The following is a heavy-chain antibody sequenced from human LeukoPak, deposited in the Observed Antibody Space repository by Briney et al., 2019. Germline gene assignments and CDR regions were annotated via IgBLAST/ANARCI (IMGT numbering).Heavy chain of an antibody. J-gene: IGHJ6*03. Sequence: PSETLSLTCTVSGGSISSYYWSWIRQPPGKGLEWIGYIYYSGSTNYNPSLKSRVTISVDTSKNQFSLKLSSVTAADTAVYYCARVGYSSGWRNDYYYYMDVWGKGTTVTISS. D-gene: IGHD6-19*01. V-gene: IGHV4-59*01. CDR3: ARVGYSSGWRNDYYYYMDV. CDR2: IYYSGST. CDR1: GGSISSYY.